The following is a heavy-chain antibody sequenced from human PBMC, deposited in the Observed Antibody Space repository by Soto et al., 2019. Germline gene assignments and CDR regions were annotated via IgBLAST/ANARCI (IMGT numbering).Heavy chain of an antibody. V-gene: IGHV3-33*01. CDR2: IWYDGSDK. Sequence: QVQLVESGGGVVQPGRSLTISCAASGFTFSSYGMHWVRQAPGKGLEWVAIIWYDGSDKYYSGSVKGRFTICRDNSKNNLSLDTNSLGRVEAAIYYCARGWVAGGYDSDSWGQGTLVTVSS. D-gene: IGHD5-12*01. CDR1: GFTFSSYG. J-gene: IGHJ4*02. CDR3: ARGWVAGGYDSDS.